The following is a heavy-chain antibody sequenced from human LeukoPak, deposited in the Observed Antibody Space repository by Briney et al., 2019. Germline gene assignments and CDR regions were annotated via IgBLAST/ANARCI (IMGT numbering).Heavy chain of an antibody. CDR3: ARWQCTSGTCYSVYFFDY. CDR2: ISYDGSNK. D-gene: IGHD2-8*01. Sequence: GGSLRLSCAASGFTFSSYAMHWVRQAPGKGLEWVAVISYDGSNKYYADSVKGRFTISRDNSQNTLYLQMNSLRADDTARYYCARWQCTSGTCYSVYFFDYWGQGAQVTVSS. J-gene: IGHJ4*02. V-gene: IGHV3-30-3*01. CDR1: GFTFSSYA.